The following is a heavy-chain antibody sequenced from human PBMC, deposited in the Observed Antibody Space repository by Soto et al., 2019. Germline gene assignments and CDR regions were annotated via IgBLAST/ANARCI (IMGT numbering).Heavy chain of an antibody. V-gene: IGHV3-48*01. CDR1: GFTFSSYS. D-gene: IGHD3-16*02. CDR3: ARIPVMITFGGVIDLYYFDY. Sequence: EVQLVESGGGLVQPGGSLRLSCAASGFTFSSYSMNWVRQAPGQGLEWVSYISSSSSTIYYADSVKGRFTISRDNDKNSLYLQMNSLRAEDTAVYYCARIPVMITFGGVIDLYYFDYWGQGTLVTVSS. J-gene: IGHJ4*02. CDR2: ISSSSSTI.